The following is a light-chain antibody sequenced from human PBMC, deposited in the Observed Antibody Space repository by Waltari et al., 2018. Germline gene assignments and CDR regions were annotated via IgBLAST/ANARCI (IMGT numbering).Light chain of an antibody. CDR2: AAS. J-gene: IGKJ3*01. CDR3: QQFTTYPIT. CDR1: QDISSF. Sequence: DIQLTQSPSFLSASVGDRVTITCRASQDISSFLAWYQQKPGGAPKLLIYAASALQSGIPTRFTRSGPWTEFTLTISSLQPEDFATYYCQQFTTYPITFGPGTNVDV. V-gene: IGKV1-9*01.